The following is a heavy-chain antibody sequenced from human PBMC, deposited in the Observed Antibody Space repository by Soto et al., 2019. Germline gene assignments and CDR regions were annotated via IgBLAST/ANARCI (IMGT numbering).Heavy chain of an antibody. V-gene: IGHV3-33*01. CDR2: IWYDGSNK. CDR3: AREIRIAARPWYFDL. D-gene: IGHD6-6*01. Sequence: QVQLVESGGGVVQPGRSLRLSCAASGFTFSSYGVHWVRQAPGKGLEWVAVIWYDGSNKYYADSVKGRFTISRDNSKNTLYLQMNSLRAEDTAVYYCAREIRIAARPWYFDLWGRGTLVTVSS. J-gene: IGHJ2*01. CDR1: GFTFSSYG.